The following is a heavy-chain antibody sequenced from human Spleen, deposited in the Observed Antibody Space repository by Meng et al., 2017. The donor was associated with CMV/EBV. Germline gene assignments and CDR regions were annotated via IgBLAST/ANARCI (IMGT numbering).Heavy chain of an antibody. J-gene: IGHJ4*02. V-gene: IGHV4-34*01. Sequence: QWERRQVGAGLLKPPETLSLPCAVYGGSFSGYYWSWIRQPPGKGLEWIGEINHSGSTNYNPSLKSRVTISVDTSKNQFSLKLSSVTAADTAVYYCARGDYYGSGSYRRYFDYWGQGTLVTVSS. CDR3: ARGDYYGSGSYRRYFDY. CDR2: INHSGST. D-gene: IGHD3-10*01. CDR1: GGSFSGYY.